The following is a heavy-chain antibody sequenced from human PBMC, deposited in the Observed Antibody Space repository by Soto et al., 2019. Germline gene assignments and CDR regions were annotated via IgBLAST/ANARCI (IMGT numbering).Heavy chain of an antibody. V-gene: IGHV1-69*02. CDR2: IIPILGIA. D-gene: IGHD5-18*01. CDR3: ARGPTRDTAMDLYYYYYMDV. J-gene: IGHJ6*03. CDR1: GGTFSSYT. Sequence: SVKVSCKASGGTFSSYTISWVRQAPGQGLEWMGRIIPILGIANYAQKFQGRVTITADKSTSTAYMELSSLRSEDTAVYYCARGPTRDTAMDLYYYYYMDVWGKGTTVTVSS.